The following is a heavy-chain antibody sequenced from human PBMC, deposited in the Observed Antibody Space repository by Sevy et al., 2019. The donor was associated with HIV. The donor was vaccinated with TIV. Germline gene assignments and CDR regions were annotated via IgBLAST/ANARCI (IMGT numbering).Heavy chain of an antibody. Sequence: SETLSLTCTVSGGSISSYFWSWIRQTPGKGLEWIGYIYYSGNTNYNPSLKSRVTISVDTSKNQFSLKLRSVTAADTAVYYCARDFKGGDGYRSNGMDVWGQGTTVTVSS. CDR1: GGSISSYF. CDR2: IYYSGNT. CDR3: ARDFKGGDGYRSNGMDV. J-gene: IGHJ6*02. D-gene: IGHD5-18*01. V-gene: IGHV4-59*01.